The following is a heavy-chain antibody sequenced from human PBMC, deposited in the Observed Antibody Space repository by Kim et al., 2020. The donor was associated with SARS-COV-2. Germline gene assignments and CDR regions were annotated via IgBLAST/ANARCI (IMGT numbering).Heavy chain of an antibody. CDR1: GGSFSGDL. D-gene: IGHD3-10*01. Sequence: SQTLSLTCAIYGGSFSGDLWSWIRQSPGKGLEWIGEVNYSGSTNYNPSLKSRLTISRDTSKNQFSLRLTSVTAADTAVYYCARGRKVGSGIRVASFRQGLDVWGQGTTVTVSS. CDR3: ARGRKVGSGIRVASFRQGLDV. V-gene: IGHV4-34*01. CDR2: VNYSGST. J-gene: IGHJ6*02.